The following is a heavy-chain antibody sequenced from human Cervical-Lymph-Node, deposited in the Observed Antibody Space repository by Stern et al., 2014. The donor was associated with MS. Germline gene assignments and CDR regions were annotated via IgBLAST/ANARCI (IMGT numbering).Heavy chain of an antibody. CDR1: GFTFDKYW. V-gene: IGHV3-7*01. CDR2: IRQDGSQK. CDR3: ARAAYSDEGMDH. Sequence: EVQLEESGGGLVQPGGSLRLSCAASGFTFDKYWMTWVRQAPGKGLEWVANIRQDGSQKNYDESVKGRFTISRDNAKNSLYLQMNSLRAEDSGVYYCARAAYSDEGMDHRGQGTLVTVSS. J-gene: IGHJ4*02. D-gene: IGHD5-18*01.